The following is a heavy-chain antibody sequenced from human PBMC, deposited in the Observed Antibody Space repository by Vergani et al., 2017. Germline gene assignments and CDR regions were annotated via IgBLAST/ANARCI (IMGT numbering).Heavy chain of an antibody. V-gene: IGHV3-7*01. J-gene: IGHJ6*02. CDR1: GFTFSSYW. D-gene: IGHD2-8*01. CDR3: AKGGIIVLSYYGMDV. Sequence: EVQLVESGGGLVQPGGSLRLSCAASGFTFSSYWMSWVRQAPGKGLEWVANIKQDGSEKYYVDSVKGRFTISRDNAKNSLYLQMNSLRAEDTAVYYCAKGGIIVLSYYGMDVWGQGTTVTVSS. CDR2: IKQDGSEK.